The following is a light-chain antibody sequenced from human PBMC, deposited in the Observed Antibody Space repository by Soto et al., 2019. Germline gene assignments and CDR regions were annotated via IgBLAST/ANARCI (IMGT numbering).Light chain of an antibody. Sequence: EIVLTQSPGTLSLSPGERATLSCRASQSVSSNYLAWYQQKPGQAPRLLIYGASSRATGIPDKFSGSGSGTDFTLTISRLEPGDFAVYYCQHFGGTTFTFGQGTRLEIK. CDR1: QSVSSNY. V-gene: IGKV3-20*01. J-gene: IGKJ5*01. CDR2: GAS. CDR3: QHFGGTTFT.